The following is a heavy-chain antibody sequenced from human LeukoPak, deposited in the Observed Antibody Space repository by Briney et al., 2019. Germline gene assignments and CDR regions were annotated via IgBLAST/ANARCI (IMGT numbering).Heavy chain of an antibody. Sequence: ASVKVSCKASGYTFTSYGISWVRQAPGQGLEWMGWISAYNGNTNYAQKLQGRVTMTTDTSTSTAYMELRSLRSDDTAVYYCAASIVGAAAIGILDYWGQGTLVTVSS. CDR2: ISAYNGNT. D-gene: IGHD1-26*01. CDR1: GYTFTSYG. CDR3: AASIVGAAAIGILDY. J-gene: IGHJ4*02. V-gene: IGHV1-18*01.